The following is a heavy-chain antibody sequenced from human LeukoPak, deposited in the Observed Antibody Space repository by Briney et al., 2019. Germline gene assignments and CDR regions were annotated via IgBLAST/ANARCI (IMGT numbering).Heavy chain of an antibody. J-gene: IGHJ4*02. CDR3: ARDGRGSPYHYFDY. Sequence: SVKVSCKASGGTFSSYAISWVRQAPGQGLEWMGRIIPILGIANYAQKFQGRVTITADKSTSTAYMELSSLRSEDTAVYYCARDGRGSPYHYFDYWGQGILVTVSS. CDR1: GGTFSSYA. CDR2: IIPILGIA. D-gene: IGHD1-1*01. V-gene: IGHV1-69*04.